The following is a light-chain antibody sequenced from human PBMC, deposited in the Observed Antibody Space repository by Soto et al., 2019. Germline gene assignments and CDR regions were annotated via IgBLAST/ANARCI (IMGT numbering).Light chain of an antibody. Sequence: QPVLTQSPSASASLGASVKLTCTLSSGHSSYTIAWHQQQPEKGPRFLMKVNSDGSHSKGDGIPDRFSGSSSGAERYLTISSLQSEDEADSYCQTWGTGIRLVFGGGTKVTVL. CDR1: SGHSSYT. CDR2: VNSDGSH. CDR3: QTWGTGIRLV. J-gene: IGLJ2*01. V-gene: IGLV4-69*01.